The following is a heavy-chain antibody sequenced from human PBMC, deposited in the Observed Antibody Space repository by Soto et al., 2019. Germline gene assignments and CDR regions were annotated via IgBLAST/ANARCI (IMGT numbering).Heavy chain of an antibody. CDR1: GYTFTNYD. J-gene: IGHJ5*02. CDR2: ISAYNGDT. CDR3: ARSGLPDPVVVVGHTPFDP. V-gene: IGHV1-18*01. Sequence: QVQLVQSGAEVKKPGASVKVSYKASGYTFTNYDINWVRQAPGQGLEWMGWISAYNGDTNYAQKLQGRVTMTTDTSTSTAYMELRSLRSDDTAVYYCARSGLPDPVVVVGHTPFDPWGQGTLVTVSS. D-gene: IGHD2-15*01.